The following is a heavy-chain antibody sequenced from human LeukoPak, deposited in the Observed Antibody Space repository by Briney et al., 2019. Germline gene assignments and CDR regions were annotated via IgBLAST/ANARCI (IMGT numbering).Heavy chain of an antibody. D-gene: IGHD3-16*02. CDR3: ARDGPITFGGVIVPGYYYYGMDV. V-gene: IGHV3-30-3*01. CDR2: ISYDGSNK. Sequence: GGSLRLSCAASGFTFSSYAMHWVRQAPGKGLEWVAVISYDGSNKYYADSVKGRFTISRDNSKNTLYLQMNSMRAEDTAVYYCARDGPITFGGVIVPGYYYYGMDVWGQGTTVTVSS. CDR1: GFTFSSYA. J-gene: IGHJ6*02.